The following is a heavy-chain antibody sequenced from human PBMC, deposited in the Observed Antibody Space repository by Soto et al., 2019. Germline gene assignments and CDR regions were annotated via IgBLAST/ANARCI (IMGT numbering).Heavy chain of an antibody. Sequence: ASVKVSCKASGYTFGNNDISWVRQATGQGPEWMGWMNPNGGNTGYAQKFQGRVSMTRNTPITTAYLELSSLRSDDTAIYYCARMATSGTLNWFDPWGQGTLVTVSS. CDR1: GYTFGNND. CDR2: MNPNGGNT. V-gene: IGHV1-8*01. CDR3: ARMATSGTLNWFDP. J-gene: IGHJ5*02.